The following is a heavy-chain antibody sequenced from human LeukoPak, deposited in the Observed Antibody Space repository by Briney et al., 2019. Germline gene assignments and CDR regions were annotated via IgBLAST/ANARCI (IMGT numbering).Heavy chain of an antibody. D-gene: IGHD3-22*01. CDR3: ARGGYYYDSSGYYNYFDY. CDR2: INHSGST. V-gene: IGHV4-34*01. CDR1: GGSFRGYY. J-gene: IGHJ4*02. Sequence: PSETLSLTCAVYGGSFRGYYWSWIRQPPGKGLEWIGEINHSGSTNYNPSLKSRATISVDTSKNQFSLKLSSVTGADTAVYYCARGGYYYDSSGYYNYFDYWGQGTLVTVSS.